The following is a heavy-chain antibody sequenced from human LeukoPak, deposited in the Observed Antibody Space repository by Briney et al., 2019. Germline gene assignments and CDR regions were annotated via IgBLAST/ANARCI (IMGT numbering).Heavy chain of an antibody. CDR1: GFTFSGSA. CDR2: IRSKANSYAT. J-gene: IGHJ4*02. CDR3: TRPIAVAGTAYDY. Sequence: GGSLRLSCAASGFTFSGSAMHWVRQASGKGLEWVGRIRSKANSYATAYAASVKGRFTISRDESKNTAYLQMSSLKTEDTAVYYCTRPIAVAGTAYDYWGQGTLVTVSS. D-gene: IGHD6-19*01. V-gene: IGHV3-73*01.